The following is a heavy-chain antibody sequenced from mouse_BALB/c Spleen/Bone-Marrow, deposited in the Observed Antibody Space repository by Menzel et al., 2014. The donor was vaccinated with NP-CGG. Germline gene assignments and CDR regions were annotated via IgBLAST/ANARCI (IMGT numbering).Heavy chain of an antibody. Sequence: DVMLVESGGGLVQPGGSRKLSCAASGFTFXSLGVHWVRQAPEKGLEWVAYISSGSSTXXYADTVKGRFTISRDNPKNTLFLQMTSLRSEDTAMYYCARSGYYGSSPYYAMDYWGQGTSVTVSS. CDR3: ARSGYYGSSPYYAMDY. CDR1: GFTFXSLG. CDR2: ISSGSSTX. J-gene: IGHJ4*01. D-gene: IGHD1-1*01. V-gene: IGHV5-17*02.